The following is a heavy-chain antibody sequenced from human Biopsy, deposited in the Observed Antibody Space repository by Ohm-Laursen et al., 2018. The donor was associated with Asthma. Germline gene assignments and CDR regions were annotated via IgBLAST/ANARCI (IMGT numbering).Heavy chain of an antibody. D-gene: IGHD3-22*01. CDR3: VRHQYSSSWSTFDY. V-gene: IGHV4-39*01. CDR1: GGSITSSSYY. Sequence: GTLSLTCTVSGGSITSSSYYWGWIRQPPGKGMEWIGSMYHSGSPYYHLSLKSRATISVDTSKNQLSLKMSFVTAADTAVYFCVRHQYSSSWSTFDYWGQGALVTVSS. J-gene: IGHJ4*02. CDR2: MYHSGSP.